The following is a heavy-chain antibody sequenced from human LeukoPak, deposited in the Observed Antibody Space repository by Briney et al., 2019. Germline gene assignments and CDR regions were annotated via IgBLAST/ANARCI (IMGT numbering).Heavy chain of an antibody. CDR1: GSTVITND. J-gene: IGHJ4*02. Sequence: PGGSLRLSCAASGSTVITNDMTWVRQAPGKGREWVSVLYSDGNTKYADSVQGRFTISRDNSKNTLYLEMNSLSPDDTAVYYCARGVEPLAANTLAYWGQGTLVTVSS. D-gene: IGHD1-14*01. CDR3: ARGVEPLAANTLAY. CDR2: LYSDGNT. V-gene: IGHV3-53*01.